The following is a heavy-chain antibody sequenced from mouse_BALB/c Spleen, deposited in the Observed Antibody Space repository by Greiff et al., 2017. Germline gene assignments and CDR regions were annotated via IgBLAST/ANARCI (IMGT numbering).Heavy chain of an antibody. V-gene: IGHV1S127*01. D-gene: IGHD2-4*01. CDR3: ARRGIYDYPTDY. CDR2: IDPSDSET. Sequence: QVQLQQSGPQLVRPGASVKISCKASGYSFTSYWMHWVKQRPGQGLEWIGMIDPSDSETRLNQKFKDKATLTVDKSSSTAYMQLSSPTSEDSAVYYCARRGIYDYPTDYWGQGTTLTVSS. CDR1: GYSFTSYW. J-gene: IGHJ2*01.